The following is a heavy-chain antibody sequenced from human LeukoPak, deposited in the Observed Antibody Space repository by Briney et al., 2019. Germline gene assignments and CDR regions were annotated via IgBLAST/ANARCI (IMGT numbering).Heavy chain of an antibody. V-gene: IGHV3-30*18. Sequence: PGRSLRLSCAASGFTFSSYGMHWVRQAPGKGLEWVAVISYDGSNKYYADSVKGRFTISRDNSRNTLYLQMNSLRAEDTAVYYCAKDFTPYCSSTSCYQADFDYWGQGTLVTVSS. CDR2: ISYDGSNK. J-gene: IGHJ4*02. D-gene: IGHD2-2*01. CDR1: GFTFSSYG. CDR3: AKDFTPYCSSTSCYQADFDY.